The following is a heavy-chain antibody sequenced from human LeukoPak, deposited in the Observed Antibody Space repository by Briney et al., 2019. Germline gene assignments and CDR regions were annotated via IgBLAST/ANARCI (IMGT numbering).Heavy chain of an antibody. CDR1: GYSFTSCW. CDR3: ARSYYDFWSGLAPDAFDI. D-gene: IGHD3-3*01. Sequence: GESLEISCKGSGYSFTSCWIGWVRQMPGKGLEWMGIIYPGDSDTRYSPSFQGQVTISADKSISTAYLQWSSLKASDTAMYYCARSYYDFWSGLAPDAFDIWGQGTMVTVSS. V-gene: IGHV5-51*01. CDR2: IYPGDSDT. J-gene: IGHJ3*02.